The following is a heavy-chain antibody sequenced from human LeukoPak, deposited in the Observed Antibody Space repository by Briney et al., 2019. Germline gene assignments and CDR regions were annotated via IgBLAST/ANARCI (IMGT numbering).Heavy chain of an antibody. D-gene: IGHD2-2*01. CDR1: GFTLNNYW. V-gene: IGHV3-74*01. Sequence: PGGSLRLSRAASGFTLNNYWMHWVRPAPRKGLVCVSHINSDGSRTTYADSVKGRFTISRDNDKNTLYLQMNSLRVEDTAVYYCTRDRSVPGRYYYYDAMDVWGQGTTVTVSS. CDR3: TRDRSVPGRYYYYDAMDV. CDR2: INSDGSRT. J-gene: IGHJ6*02.